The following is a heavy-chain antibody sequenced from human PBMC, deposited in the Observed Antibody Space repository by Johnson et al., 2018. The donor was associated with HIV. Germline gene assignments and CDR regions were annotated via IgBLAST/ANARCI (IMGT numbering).Heavy chain of an antibody. CDR3: AGDAYYDKATVEKDAFDI. J-gene: IGHJ3*02. V-gene: IGHV3-30-3*01. CDR2: ISYDGSYN. Sequence: QVQLVESGGGVVQPGRSLRLSCAASGFTFSTYSMHWVRQAPGKGLEWVAAISYDGSYNYYADSVDGRFTISRDNSKNTLYLQMNSLRPEDTAVYYYAGDAYYDKATVEKDAFDIWGQGTMVTVSS. CDR1: GFTFSTYS. D-gene: IGHD3-22*01.